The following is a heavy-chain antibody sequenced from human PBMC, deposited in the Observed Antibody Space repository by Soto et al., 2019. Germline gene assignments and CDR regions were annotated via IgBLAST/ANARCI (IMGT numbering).Heavy chain of an antibody. CDR1: GGSISSDY. CDR3: ARHDGSRSTDY. J-gene: IGHJ4*02. Sequence: QVQLQEPGPGLVKPSGTLSLTCTVSGGSISSDYWNWIRQPPGKGLEWIGYIHSGSTTYSASLRSRVTISVDTSKNQFSLKLSSVTAADTAVYFCARHDGSRSTDYWGQGTLVTVSS. V-gene: IGHV4-59*08. D-gene: IGHD3-10*01. CDR2: IHSGST.